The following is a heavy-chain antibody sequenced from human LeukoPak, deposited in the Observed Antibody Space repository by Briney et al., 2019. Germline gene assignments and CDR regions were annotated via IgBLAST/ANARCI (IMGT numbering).Heavy chain of an antibody. V-gene: IGHV3-64D*06. J-gene: IGHJ4*01. CDR2: INSNGRST. CDR1: GFTFSNYA. D-gene: IGHD7-27*01. Sequence: PGGSLRLSCSASGFTFSNYAMHWVRQGPGKGLEYVSAINSNGRSTYYADSVKGRFIISRDNSKNTLYLQMSSLRAEDTAVYYCVRNWGNLDYWGQEPWSPSPQ. CDR3: VRNWGNLDY.